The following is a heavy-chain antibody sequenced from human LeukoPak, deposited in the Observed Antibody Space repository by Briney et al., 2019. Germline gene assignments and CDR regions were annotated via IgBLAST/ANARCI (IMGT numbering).Heavy chain of an antibody. CDR2: IYASGST. J-gene: IGHJ4*02. D-gene: IGHD1-26*01. CDR3: ARTRDASYWYFDY. CDR1: GGSIGTYY. V-gene: IGHV4-4*07. Sequence: SETLSLTCSVSGGSIGTYYWNWIRQPAGEGLEWIGRIYASGSTSFNPSLKSRVAMSIDTSKTQFSLNLNSVTAADTAVYYCARTRDASYWYFDYWGQGTLVTVSS.